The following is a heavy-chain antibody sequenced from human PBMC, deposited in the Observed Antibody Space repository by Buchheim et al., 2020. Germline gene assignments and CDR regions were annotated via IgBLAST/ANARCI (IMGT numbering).Heavy chain of an antibody. Sequence: QVHLVESGGGLVKPGGSLTLSCTASGFTFMDYSMTWIRQAPGKGLELISYISSRTYTTYADSVKGRFTISRDNAKNSLFLPMNSLRAEDSALYFCAREISSGFSGSWFDVWGQGT. J-gene: IGHJ5*02. V-gene: IGHV3-11*05. D-gene: IGHD3-22*01. CDR3: AREISSGFSGSWFDV. CDR1: GFTFMDYS. CDR2: ISSRTYT.